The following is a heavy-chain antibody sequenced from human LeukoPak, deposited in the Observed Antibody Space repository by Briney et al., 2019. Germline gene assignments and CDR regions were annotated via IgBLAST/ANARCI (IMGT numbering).Heavy chain of an antibody. D-gene: IGHD3-3*01. Sequence: PSETLSLTCTVSGGSISSGDYYWSWIRQPPGKGLEWIGYIYYSGSTYYNPSLKSRVTISVDTSKNQFSLKLSSVTAADTAVYYCARETRRVTIWDYYYGMDVWGQGTTVTVSS. CDR1: GGSISSGDYY. CDR2: IYYSGST. J-gene: IGHJ6*02. CDR3: ARETRRVTIWDYYYGMDV. V-gene: IGHV4-30-4*01.